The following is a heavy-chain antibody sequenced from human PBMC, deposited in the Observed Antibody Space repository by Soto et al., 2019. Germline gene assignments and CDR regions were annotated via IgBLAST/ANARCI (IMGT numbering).Heavy chain of an antibody. J-gene: IGHJ4*02. CDR3: TTDVWFCSGGSCYSPTYNY. V-gene: IGHV3-15*01. D-gene: IGHD2-15*01. CDR2: IKSKTDGGRT. CDR1: GFTFSNAW. Sequence: GGSLRLSCAASGFTFSNAWMSWVRQAPGKGLEWVGRIKSKTDGGRTDYAEPVKGRFTISRDDSKNTLYLQMNSLKTEDTAVYYCTTDVWFCSGGSCYSPTYNYWGQGTLVTVSS.